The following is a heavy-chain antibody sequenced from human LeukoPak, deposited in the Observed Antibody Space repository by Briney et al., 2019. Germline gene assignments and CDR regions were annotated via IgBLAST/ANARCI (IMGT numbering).Heavy chain of an antibody. J-gene: IGHJ4*02. CDR1: GFTFSDYY. CDR2: ISGSGSYT. D-gene: IGHD1-26*01. V-gene: IGHV3-11*05. Sequence: GGSLRLSCAASGFTFSDYYMSWIRQAPGKGLGWVSYISGSGSYTNHADSVKGRFTISRDNAKNSLYLQMNSLRAEDTAVYYCARGTDYMSTSYYDVWGQGTLVTVSS. CDR3: ARGTDYMSTSYYDV.